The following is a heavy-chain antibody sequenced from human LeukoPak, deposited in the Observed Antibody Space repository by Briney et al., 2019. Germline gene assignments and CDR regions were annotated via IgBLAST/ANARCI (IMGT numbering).Heavy chain of an antibody. D-gene: IGHD5-24*01. J-gene: IGHJ4*02. Sequence: GGSLRHSCAASGFTFSSYAMSWVRQAPGKGLEWVSAISGSGGSTYYADSVTGRFTISRDNSKNTLYLQMNNLRAEDTAVYYCAREGWLQPQYYFDYWGQGTLVTVSS. CDR1: GFTFSSYA. V-gene: IGHV3-23*01. CDR3: AREGWLQPQYYFDY. CDR2: ISGSGGST.